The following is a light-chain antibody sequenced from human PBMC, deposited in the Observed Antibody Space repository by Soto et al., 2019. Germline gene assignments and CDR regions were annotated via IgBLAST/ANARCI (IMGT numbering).Light chain of an antibody. CDR3: QQFSSYPLT. J-gene: IGKJ4*01. CDR1: QTVINNY. CDR2: DAS. V-gene: IGKV3-20*01. Sequence: EFVLTQSPGTLSLSRGERATLSCRASQTVINNYLAWYQQKPGQAPRLLIYDASSRATGIPDRFSGGGSGTDFTLTISRLEPEDFAVYYCQQFSSYPLTFGGGTKVDIK.